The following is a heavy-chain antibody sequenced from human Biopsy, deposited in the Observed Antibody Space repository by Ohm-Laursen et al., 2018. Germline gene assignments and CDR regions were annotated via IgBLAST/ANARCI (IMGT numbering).Heavy chain of an antibody. V-gene: IGHV1-69*06. D-gene: IGHD3-22*01. J-gene: IGHJ5*02. CDR1: GGTFSSDI. Sequence: SSVKVSCKASGGTFSSDIFAWVRQAPGQRPEWMGDVMPFFGTAQYAPKLQGRVSMTADKTTYTAYMELTSLTSEDTAVYFCARHYYDTSGYNWFDPWGQGTLVSVSS. CDR2: VMPFFGTA. CDR3: ARHYYDTSGYNWFDP.